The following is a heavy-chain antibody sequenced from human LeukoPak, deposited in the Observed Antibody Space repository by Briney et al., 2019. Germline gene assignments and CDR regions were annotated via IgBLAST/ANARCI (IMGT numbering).Heavy chain of an antibody. J-gene: IGHJ4*02. CDR2: IRYDGSNK. V-gene: IGHV3-30*02. CDR3: AKDMVRGVKPNDY. Sequence: PGGSLRLSCAASGFTFSSYAMSWVRQAPGKGLEWVAFIRYDGSNKYYADSVKGRFTISRDNSKNTLYLQMNSLRAEDTAVYYCAKDMVRGVKPNDYWGQGTLVTVSS. CDR1: GFTFSSYA. D-gene: IGHD3-10*01.